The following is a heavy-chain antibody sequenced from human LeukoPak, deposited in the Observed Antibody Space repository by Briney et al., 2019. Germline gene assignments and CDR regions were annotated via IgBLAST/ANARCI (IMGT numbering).Heavy chain of an antibody. J-gene: IGHJ6*03. CDR3: ARDSQFEVVSYYYYMDV. V-gene: IGHV3-20*04. D-gene: IGHD4-23*01. CDR2: TNRRGDIT. Sequence: GGSLRLSCAASGYTFGDYGMSWVRQVPGKGLEWVSGTNRRGDITGYADFVKGRFTISRDNAKNSLYLQMNSLRAEDTAVYYCARDSQFEVVSYYYYMDVWGKGTTVTISS. CDR1: GYTFGDYG.